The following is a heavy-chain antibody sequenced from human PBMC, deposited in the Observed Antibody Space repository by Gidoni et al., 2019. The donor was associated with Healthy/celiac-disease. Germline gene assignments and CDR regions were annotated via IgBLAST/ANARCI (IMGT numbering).Heavy chain of an antibody. CDR1: GYTFTSYG. V-gene: IGHV1-18*01. D-gene: IGHD3-22*01. CDR3: ARDLGYYDSSGYYHHPGYYYYGMDV. Sequence: QVQLVQSGAEVKKPGASVKVSCKASGYTFTSYGISWVRQAPGQGLEWMGWISAYNGNTNYAQKLQGRVTMTTDTSTSTAYMELRSLRSDDTAVYYCARDLGYYDSSGYYHHPGYYYYGMDVWGQGTTVTVSS. J-gene: IGHJ6*02. CDR2: ISAYNGNT.